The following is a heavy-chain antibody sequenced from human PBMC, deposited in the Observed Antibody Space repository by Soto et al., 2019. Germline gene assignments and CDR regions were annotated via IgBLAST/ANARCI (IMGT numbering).Heavy chain of an antibody. Sequence: PGGSLRLSCTASGFTFSSQWLHWVRQAPGKGLMWISRTLNDGTTTNYADSVKGRFTVSRDNAKKTMSLQMNNLRAEDTAVYYCATWRGGYTYGLDHWGQGTPVTVPQ. J-gene: IGHJ4*02. CDR3: ATWRGGYTYGLDH. V-gene: IGHV3-74*01. CDR1: GFTFSSQW. D-gene: IGHD5-18*01. CDR2: TLNDGTTT.